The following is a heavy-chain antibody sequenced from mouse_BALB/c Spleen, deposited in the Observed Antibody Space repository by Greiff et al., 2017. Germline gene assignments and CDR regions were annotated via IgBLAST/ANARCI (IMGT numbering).Heavy chain of an antibody. D-gene: IGHD2-3*01. CDR3: ASYDGYYEDY. CDR1: GYTFTSYW. CDR2: INPSNGRT. J-gene: IGHJ2*01. V-gene: IGHV1S81*02. Sequence: QVQLKQPGAELVKPGASVKLSCKASGYTFTSYWMHWVKQRPGQGLEWIGEINPSNGRTNYNEKFKSKATLTVDKSSSTAYMQLSSLTSEDSAVYYCASYDGYYEDYWGQGTTLTVSS.